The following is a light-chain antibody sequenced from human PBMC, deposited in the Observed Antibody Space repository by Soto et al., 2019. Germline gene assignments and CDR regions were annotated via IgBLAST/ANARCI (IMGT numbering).Light chain of an antibody. Sequence: QPVLTQPPSLSGTPGQRVAISCSGSSSSVGSNTVNWYQQLPGTTPKVLIYNSNQRPSGVPDRFSGSKSGTSASLDISGLQSEDEADYYCVAWDDSLNGWVFGGGTKVTVL. J-gene: IGLJ3*02. CDR3: VAWDDSLNGWV. CDR1: SSSVGSNT. CDR2: NSN. V-gene: IGLV1-44*01.